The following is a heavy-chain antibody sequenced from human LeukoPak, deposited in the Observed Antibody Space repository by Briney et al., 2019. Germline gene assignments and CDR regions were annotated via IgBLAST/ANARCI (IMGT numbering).Heavy chain of an antibody. Sequence: SVKVSCKASGGTFSSYAISWERQAPGQGLEWMGMIIPIFGTANYAQKFQGRVTITTDESTSTAYLELSSLRSEDTAVYYWARDPLRGSYYYDSSGYLSYQHWGQGTLVTVSS. CDR3: ARDPLRGSYYYDSSGYLSYQH. CDR2: IIPIFGTA. CDR1: GGTFSSYA. D-gene: IGHD3-22*01. J-gene: IGHJ1*01. V-gene: IGHV1-69*05.